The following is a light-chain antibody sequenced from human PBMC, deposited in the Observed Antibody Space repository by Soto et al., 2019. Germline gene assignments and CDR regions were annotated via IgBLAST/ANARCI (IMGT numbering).Light chain of an antibody. J-gene: IGKJ2*01. CDR3: MPALQTPT. CDR1: QSLLHSNGYNY. Sequence: DIVMTQSPLSLPVTPGEPASISCRSSQSLLHSNGYNYLDWYLQKPGQSPQLLIYLGSHRASGVPDRFSGSASGTDFTLKISRVEAEDVGVYYCMPALQTPTFGQGTKLEIK. CDR2: LGS. V-gene: IGKV2-28*01.